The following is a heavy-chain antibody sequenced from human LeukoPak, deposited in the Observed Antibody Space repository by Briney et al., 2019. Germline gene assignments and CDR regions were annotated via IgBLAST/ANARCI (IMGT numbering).Heavy chain of an antibody. V-gene: IGHV3-48*03. CDR3: AKNMVRGVIMSSSFDY. CDR2: ISSSGSTI. Sequence: GGSLRLSCAASGFTFSSYEMNWVRQAPGKGLEWVSYISSSGSTIYYADSVKGRFTISRDNSKNTLYMQMNSLRAEDTAVYYCAKNMVRGVIMSSSFDYWGQGTLVTVSS. J-gene: IGHJ4*02. CDR1: GFTFSSYE. D-gene: IGHD3-10*01.